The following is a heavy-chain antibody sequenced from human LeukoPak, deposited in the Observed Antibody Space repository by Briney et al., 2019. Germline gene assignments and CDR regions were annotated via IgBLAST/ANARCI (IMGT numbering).Heavy chain of an antibody. J-gene: IGHJ4*02. D-gene: IGHD6-19*01. CDR2: ITTSSTYI. CDR1: GFTFSSYS. CDR3: ARGKYSSGWFDY. V-gene: IGHV3-21*01. Sequence: PGGSLRLSCAASGFTFSSYSMSWVRQAPGKGLEWVSSITTSSTYISYADSVKGRFTISRDKAKNSLYLQMNSLRAEDTAVYYCARGKYSSGWFDYCGQGTLVTVSS.